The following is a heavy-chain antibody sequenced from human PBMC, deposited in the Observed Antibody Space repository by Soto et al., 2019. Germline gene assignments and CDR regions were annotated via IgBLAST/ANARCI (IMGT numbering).Heavy chain of an antibody. Sequence: AVSLRLSCAASGFTVISYAMHWVRQAPGKGLEWVAVISFDGSTEYYADSVKGRFTISRDNSKNTVYLQMNSLRSEDTAVYYCARSRNGSGSYTHFYSGLDVWGQGTTVTVSS. CDR1: GFTVISYA. J-gene: IGHJ6*02. V-gene: IGHV3-30-3*01. CDR3: ARSRNGSGSYTHFYSGLDV. D-gene: IGHD3-10*01. CDR2: ISFDGSTE.